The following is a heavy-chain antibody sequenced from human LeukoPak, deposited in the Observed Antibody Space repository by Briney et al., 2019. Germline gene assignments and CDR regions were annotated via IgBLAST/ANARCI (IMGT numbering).Heavy chain of an antibody. CDR3: ARDLPAAGTWFDP. D-gene: IGHD6-13*01. V-gene: IGHV4-39*07. CDR2: IYYSGST. Sequence: SETLSLTCTVSGGSISSSSYYWGWIRQPPGKGLEWIGSIYYSGSTYYNPSLKSRVTISVDTSKNQFSLKLSSVTAADTAMYYCARDLPAAGTWFDPWGQGTLVTVSS. CDR1: GGSISSSSYY. J-gene: IGHJ5*02.